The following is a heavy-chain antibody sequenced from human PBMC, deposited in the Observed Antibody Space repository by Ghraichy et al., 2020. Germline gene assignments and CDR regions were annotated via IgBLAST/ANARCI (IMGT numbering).Heavy chain of an antibody. J-gene: IGHJ4*02. D-gene: IGHD5-12*01. CDR1: GGSISSGGYY. CDR2: IYYSGST. Sequence: SETLSLTCTVSGGSISSGGYYWSWIRQHPGKGLEWIGYIYYSGSTYYNPSLKSRVTISVDTSKNQFSLKLSSVTAADTAVYYCARGGGDTSGYDDGESDYWGQGTLVTVSS. CDR3: ARGGGDTSGYDDGESDY. V-gene: IGHV4-31*03.